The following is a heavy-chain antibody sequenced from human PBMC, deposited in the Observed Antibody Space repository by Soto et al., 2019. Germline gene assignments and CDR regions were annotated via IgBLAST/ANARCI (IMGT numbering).Heavy chain of an antibody. D-gene: IGHD2-8*01. CDR3: TRGVGPVPLTIDY. Sequence: QVQLVQSGAEVKKPGASVKVSCKASGYIFNTYGISWVRQAPGQGLEWMGWISAYNGNTNYAEKVQDRFTMTTDTSTSTAYMELRSLSSDDTAVYYCTRGVGPVPLTIDYWGQGTLVTVSS. CDR1: GYIFNTYG. J-gene: IGHJ4*02. CDR2: ISAYNGNT. V-gene: IGHV1-18*01.